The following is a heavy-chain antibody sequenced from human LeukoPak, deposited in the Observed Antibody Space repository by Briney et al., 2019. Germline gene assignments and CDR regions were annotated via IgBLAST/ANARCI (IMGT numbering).Heavy chain of an antibody. Sequence: SVKFSCKASGGTFSSYAISWVRQDPGQGLEWMGRIIPILGIANYAQKFQGRVTITADKSTSTAYMELSSLRSEDTAVYYCARGVGYCSGGRCYNWFDSWGQGTLVTVSS. D-gene: IGHD2-15*01. V-gene: IGHV1-69*04. J-gene: IGHJ5*01. CDR3: ARGVGYCSGGRCYNWFDS. CDR2: IIPILGIA. CDR1: GGTFSSYA.